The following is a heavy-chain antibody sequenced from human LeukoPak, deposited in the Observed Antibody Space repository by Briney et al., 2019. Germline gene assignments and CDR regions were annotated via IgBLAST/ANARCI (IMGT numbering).Heavy chain of an antibody. J-gene: IGHJ4*02. CDR3: ARDQTQAGPTTVDH. Sequence: PGGSLRLSCVASGFSFSSYWMHWVRQGPGKGLGWVSRISSGGSDTKYVDSVKGRFTISRDNGKNTLYLEMNSLRVEDTAVYYCARDQTQAGPTTVDHWGQGTQVTVSS. CDR1: GFSFSSYW. V-gene: IGHV3-74*01. CDR2: ISSGGSDT. D-gene: IGHD1-14*01.